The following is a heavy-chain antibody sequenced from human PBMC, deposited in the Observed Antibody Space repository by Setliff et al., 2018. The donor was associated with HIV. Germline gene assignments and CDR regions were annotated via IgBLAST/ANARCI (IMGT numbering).Heavy chain of an antibody. CDR3: AKNLFGSIWSPLDD. CDR2: IRFDGSYK. V-gene: IGHV3-30*02. D-gene: IGHD6-13*01. CDR1: GFTFSSNG. Sequence: GESLRPSSAASGFTFSSNGMHWVRQAPGKGLEWVASIRFDGSYKWYGEFVKGRFTISRDNSKNTLYLQMNSLRSKDTAIYYCAKNLFGSIWSPLDDWGQGTLVTVSS. J-gene: IGHJ4*02.